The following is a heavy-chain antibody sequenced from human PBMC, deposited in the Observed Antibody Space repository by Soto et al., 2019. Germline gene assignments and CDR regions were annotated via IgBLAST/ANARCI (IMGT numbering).Heavy chain of an antibody. V-gene: IGHV4-39*01. D-gene: IGHD2-15*01. CDR2: IYYSGST. CDR1: GGSISSSSYY. J-gene: IGHJ4*02. Sequence: SETLSLTCTVSGGSISSSSYYWGWIRQPPGKGLEWIGSIYYSGSTYYNPSLKSRVTISVDTSKNQFSLKLSSVTAADTAVYYCARQPLGYCSGGSCYPYYFDYWGQGTLVTVSS. CDR3: ARQPLGYCSGGSCYPYYFDY.